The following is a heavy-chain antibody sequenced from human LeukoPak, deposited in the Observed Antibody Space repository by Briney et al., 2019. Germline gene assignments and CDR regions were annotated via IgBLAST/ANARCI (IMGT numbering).Heavy chain of an antibody. CDR2: ISGSSTTI. J-gene: IGHJ3*02. CDR1: GFTFDLYS. CDR3: ARGVGAFEI. D-gene: IGHD3-3*01. V-gene: IGHV3-48*01. Sequence: GSLRLSCAASGFTFDLYSMNWVRQAPGKGVEWLSYISGSSTTIDYADSVKGRFTISRDNAKNSLCLQMNSLRAEDTATYYCARGVGAFEIWGQGTMVTVSS.